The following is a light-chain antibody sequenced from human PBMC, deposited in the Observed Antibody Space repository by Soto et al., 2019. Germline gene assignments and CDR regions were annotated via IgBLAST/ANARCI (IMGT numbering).Light chain of an antibody. CDR2: DAS. V-gene: IGKV3-20*01. CDR1: QSVSNNY. J-gene: IGKJ4*01. Sequence: EIVLRKSPCTLSLSPGERATLSCRVSQSVSNNYLAWYQQKPGQAPRLLIYDASSRATGIPDRFSGGGSGTDFTLTISRLEPEDFAVYYCQQFSSYPLTFGGGTKVDIK. CDR3: QQFSSYPLT.